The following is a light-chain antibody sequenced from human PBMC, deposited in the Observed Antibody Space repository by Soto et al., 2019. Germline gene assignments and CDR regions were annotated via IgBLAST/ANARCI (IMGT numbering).Light chain of an antibody. Sequence: QSVLTQPASVSGSPGQSITVSCTGTSSDIGGYNYVSWYQQHPGKAPKLMIYDVSKRPSGVPDRFSGSKSGNTASLTISGLQAEDEADYYCCSYEGSYTLVFGGGTKLTVL. CDR3: CSYEGSYTLV. V-gene: IGLV2-11*01. CDR1: SSDIGGYNY. CDR2: DVS. J-gene: IGLJ2*01.